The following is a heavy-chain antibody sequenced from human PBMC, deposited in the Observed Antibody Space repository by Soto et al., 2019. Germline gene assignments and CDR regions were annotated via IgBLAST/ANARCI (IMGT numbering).Heavy chain of an antibody. V-gene: IGHV3-30*18. CDR3: AKDSGVVPAAMSYYFDY. CDR2: ISYDGSNK. Sequence: GGSLRLSCAASGFTFSSYGMHWVRQAPGKGLEWVAVISYDGSNKYYADSVKGRFTISRDNSKNTLYRQMNSLRAEDTAVYYCAKDSGVVPAAMSYYFDYWGQGTLVTVSS. CDR1: GFTFSSYG. D-gene: IGHD2-2*01. J-gene: IGHJ4*02.